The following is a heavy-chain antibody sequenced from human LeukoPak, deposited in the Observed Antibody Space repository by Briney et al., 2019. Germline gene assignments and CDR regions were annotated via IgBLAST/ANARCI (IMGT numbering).Heavy chain of an antibody. CDR1: GGTFSSYA. D-gene: IGHD6-13*01. Sequence: SVKVSCKASGGTFSSYAISWVRQAPGQGLEWMGGILPIFGTANYAQKFQGRVTITADESTSTAYMELSSLRSEDTAVYYCASSAAGPKFLNWFDPWGQGTLVTVSS. V-gene: IGHV1-69*13. CDR3: ASSAAGPKFLNWFDP. J-gene: IGHJ5*02. CDR2: ILPIFGTA.